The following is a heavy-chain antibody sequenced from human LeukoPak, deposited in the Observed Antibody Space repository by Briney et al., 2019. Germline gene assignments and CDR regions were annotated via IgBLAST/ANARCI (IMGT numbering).Heavy chain of an antibody. CDR1: GGSISSSSYY. V-gene: IGHV4-39*01. J-gene: IGHJ3*02. CDR2: IFYSGTT. D-gene: IGHD2-2*02. CDR3: ARPRRGQVIPYAFDI. Sequence: SETLSLTCTVSGGSISSSSYYWGWIRQSPGKGLEWIGSIFYSGTTYYNPSLKSRVTISVDTSKNQFSLKLSSVTAADTAVYYCARPRRGQVIPYAFDIWGQGTMVTVSS.